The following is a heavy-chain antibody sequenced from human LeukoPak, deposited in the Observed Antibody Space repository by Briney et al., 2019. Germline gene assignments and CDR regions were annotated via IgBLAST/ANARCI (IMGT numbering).Heavy chain of an antibody. CDR3: ARAGGYTYGDFDY. Sequence: SETLSLTCAVYGGSLSGFYWSWIRQSPGKGLEWIGEINQSGSTNYNPSLKSRVTISVDTSKNQFSLKLSSVTAADTAVYYCARAGGYTYGDFDYWGQGTLVTVSS. CDR2: INQSGST. V-gene: IGHV4-34*01. D-gene: IGHD5-18*01. J-gene: IGHJ4*02. CDR1: GGSLSGFY.